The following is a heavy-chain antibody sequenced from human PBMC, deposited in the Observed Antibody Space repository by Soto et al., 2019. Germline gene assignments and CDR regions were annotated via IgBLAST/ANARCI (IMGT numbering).Heavy chain of an antibody. CDR3: ARGPLVVLNYFES. V-gene: IGHV1-69*02. Sequence: QVQLVQSGTEVKKPGSSVKVSCKASGGTFRNYPINWVRQAPGQGLEWMGSIFPLTDIPDYAQNFQARLTLSTDKSTRTASMELSSLTSDDTAVYFCARGPLVVLNYFESWGQGTLVTVSS. J-gene: IGHJ4*02. CDR1: GGTFRNYP. CDR2: IFPLTDIP.